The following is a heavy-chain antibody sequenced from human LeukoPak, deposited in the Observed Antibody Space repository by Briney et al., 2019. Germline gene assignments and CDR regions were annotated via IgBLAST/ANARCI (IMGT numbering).Heavy chain of an antibody. CDR2: INPSGGST. CDR1: GYTFTSYG. Sequence: ASVKVSCKASGYTFTSYGISWVRQAPGQGLEWMGIINPSGGSTSYAQKFQGRVTMTRDMSTSTVYMELSSLRSEDTAVYYCARIEMATVVFDYWGQGTLVTVSS. CDR3: ARIEMATVVFDY. D-gene: IGHD5-24*01. J-gene: IGHJ4*02. V-gene: IGHV1-46*01.